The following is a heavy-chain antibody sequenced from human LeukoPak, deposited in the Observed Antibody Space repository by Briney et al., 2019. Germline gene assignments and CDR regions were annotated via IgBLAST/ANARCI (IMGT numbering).Heavy chain of an antibody. D-gene: IGHD3-16*01. CDR2: IYSGGTT. Sequence: SETLSLTCSVSGGSISSSSYFWGWIRQPPGKGLEWIGNIYSGGTTYYNPSLKSRVTISVDTSKKQFSLKLSSATAADTAVYYCARVLDLSKRGLDAFDIWGQGTMVTASS. V-gene: IGHV4-39*07. CDR1: GGSISSSSYF. J-gene: IGHJ3*02. CDR3: ARVLDLSKRGLDAFDI.